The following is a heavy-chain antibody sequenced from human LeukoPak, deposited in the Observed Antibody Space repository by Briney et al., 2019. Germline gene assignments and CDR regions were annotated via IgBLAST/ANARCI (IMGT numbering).Heavy chain of an antibody. D-gene: IGHD3-16*01. CDR2: ITNSGGTT. J-gene: IGHJ4*02. Sequence: AGGSLRLSCAASGFTLSSYAMSWVRQAPGKGLEWVSAITNSGGTTYYADSVKGRFTISRDNSRTTRYWQMTRLRADDTAVYSCAKDPPPVSWLFDYWGQGTLVTVSS. CDR3: AKDPPPVSWLFDY. CDR1: GFTLSSYA. V-gene: IGHV3-23*01.